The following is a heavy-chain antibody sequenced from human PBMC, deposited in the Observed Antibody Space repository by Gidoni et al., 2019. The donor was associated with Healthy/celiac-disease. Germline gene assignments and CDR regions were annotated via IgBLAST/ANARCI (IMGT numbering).Heavy chain of an antibody. D-gene: IGHD2-21*02. CDR2: ISYDGSNK. Sequence: QVQLVESGGGVVQPGRSLRLSCAASGFTFSSYAMHWVRQAPGKGLEWVAVISYDGSNKYYADSVKGRFTISRDNSKNTLYLQMNSLRAEDTAVYYCARDLADAYCGGDCYGTLDYWGQGTLVTVSS. CDR1: GFTFSSYA. J-gene: IGHJ4*02. CDR3: ARDLADAYCGGDCYGTLDY. V-gene: IGHV3-30-3*01.